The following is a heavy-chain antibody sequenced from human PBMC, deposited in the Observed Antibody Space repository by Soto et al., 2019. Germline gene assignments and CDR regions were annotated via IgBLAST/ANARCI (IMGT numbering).Heavy chain of an antibody. D-gene: IGHD5-18*01. Sequence: VHLVQSGADVNKPGAPVKVSCKASGYTFTSYAMHWVRRAPGQRLEWMGWINAGNGNTKYSQTFKGRFTSTKDTSANTAYMDLRSLRSEDTAAYYCAREPEYSYDVYWGQGTMVTVSS. V-gene: IGHV1-3*01. J-gene: IGHJ4*02. CDR3: AREPEYSYDVY. CDR2: INAGNGNT. CDR1: GYTFTSYA.